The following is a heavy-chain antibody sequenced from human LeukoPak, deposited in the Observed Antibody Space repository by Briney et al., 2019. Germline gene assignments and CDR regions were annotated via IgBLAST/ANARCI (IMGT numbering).Heavy chain of an antibody. CDR3: AREVRVTTVLDY. J-gene: IGHJ4*02. D-gene: IGHD4-17*01. CDR1: GLSFSTYV. Sequence: GGSLRLSCAASGLSFSTYVMSWVRQAPGKGLEWVSSISSSSSYIYYADSVNGRFTISRDNAKNSLFLQMNSLRAEDTAVYYCAREVRVTTVLDYWGQGTQVTVFS. CDR2: ISSSSSYI. V-gene: IGHV3-21*06.